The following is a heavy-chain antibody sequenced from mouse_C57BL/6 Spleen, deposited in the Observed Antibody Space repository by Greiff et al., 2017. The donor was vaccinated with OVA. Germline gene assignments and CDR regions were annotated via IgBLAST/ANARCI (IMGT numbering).Heavy chain of an antibody. CDR1: GYTFTSYW. J-gene: IGHJ2*01. V-gene: IGHV1-69*01. D-gene: IGHD4-1*01. CDR3: ARRTGAWDYFDY. Sequence: QVQLQQPGAELVMPGASVKLSCKASGYTFTSYWMHWVKQRPGQGLEWIGEIDPSDSYTNYNQKFKGKSTLTVDKSSSTAYMQLSSLTSEDSAVYYCARRTGAWDYFDYWGQGTTLTVSS. CDR2: IDPSDSYT.